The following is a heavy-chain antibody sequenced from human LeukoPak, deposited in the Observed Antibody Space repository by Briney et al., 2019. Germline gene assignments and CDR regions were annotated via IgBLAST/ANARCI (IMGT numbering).Heavy chain of an antibody. D-gene: IGHD2-2*01. CDR2: INPTGGST. V-gene: IGHV1-46*01. Sequence: ASVKVSCKASGYTFTSYGISWVRQAPGQGLEWMGIINPTGGSTSYAQKFQGRVTMTRDKSTSTVYMELSSLRSEDTAVYYCAGLAAADNFDYWGQGTLVTVSS. CDR3: AGLAAADNFDY. J-gene: IGHJ4*02. CDR1: GYTFTSYG.